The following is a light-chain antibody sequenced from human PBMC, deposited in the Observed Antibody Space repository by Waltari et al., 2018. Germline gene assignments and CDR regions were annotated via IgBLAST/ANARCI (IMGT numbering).Light chain of an antibody. J-gene: IGLJ3*02. CDR3: QSADSSSMYWV. CDR1: ALPKQY. CDR2: KDS. Sequence: SYELTQPPSVSVSPGQTARITCSGDALPKQYAYWYQQKPGQAPVLLIYKDSQRPSGIPERFSATSSATTVTLTISGVQAEDEADYYCQSADSSSMYWVYGGGTNLTVL. V-gene: IGLV3-25*03.